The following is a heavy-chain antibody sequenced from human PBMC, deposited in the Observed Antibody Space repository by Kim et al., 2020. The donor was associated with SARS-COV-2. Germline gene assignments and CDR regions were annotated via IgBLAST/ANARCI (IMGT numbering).Heavy chain of an antibody. CDR3: ARTYYYGSRVSRTFDI. V-gene: IGHV4-39*01. J-gene: IGHJ3*02. Sequence: SETLSLTCSVSGGSISSSSHYWGWLRQPPGKGLEWIGSIDYTKSTYYNPSLKSRVTISVDTSNNQFSLRLSSVTAAATAIYYCARTYYYGSRVSRTFDIWGQGTMVTVSS. CDR1: GGSISSSSHY. D-gene: IGHD3-22*01. CDR2: IDYTKST.